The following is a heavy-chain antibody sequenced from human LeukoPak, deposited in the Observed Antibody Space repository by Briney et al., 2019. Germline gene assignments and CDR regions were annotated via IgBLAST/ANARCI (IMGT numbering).Heavy chain of an antibody. D-gene: IGHD1-26*01. CDR3: AKDIELFMS. V-gene: IGHV3-23*01. CDR2: LSHGGTRT. J-gene: IGHJ5*02. CDR1: GFTFRNVA. Sequence: GGSLRLSCAASGFTFRNVAMSWGRQAPGKGLEWVSGLSHGGTRTFYAASVKGRFTISRDDSNSTLFLQMDNLRVEDTATYYCAKDIELFMSWGQGTLVIVSS.